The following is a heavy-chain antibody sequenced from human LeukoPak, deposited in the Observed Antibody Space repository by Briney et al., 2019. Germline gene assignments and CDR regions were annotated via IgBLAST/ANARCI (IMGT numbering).Heavy chain of an antibody. CDR2: IYSGGST. V-gene: IGHV3-66*01. D-gene: IGHD3-3*01. CDR1: GFTVSSNY. CDR3: ARGSRITIFGVVHYYMAV. J-gene: IGHJ6*03. Sequence: GGSLRLSCAASGFTVSSNYMSWVRQAPGKGLEWVSVIYSGGSTYYADSVKSRFTISRDNSKNTLYLQMNSLRAEDTAVYYCARGSRITIFGVVHYYMAVSGKGTTVTVS.